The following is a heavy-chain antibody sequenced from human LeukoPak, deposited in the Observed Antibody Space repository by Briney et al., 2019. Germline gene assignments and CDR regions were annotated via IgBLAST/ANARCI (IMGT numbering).Heavy chain of an antibody. D-gene: IGHD2-15*01. J-gene: IGHJ3*02. Sequence: GGSLRLSCAASGFTFSSYGLSWVRQAPGKGLEWVAFIRYDGSNKYYADSVKGRFTIPRDNSKNTLYLQMNSLRAEDTAVYYCAKDGSWYRPYDAFDIWGQGTMVTVSS. CDR2: IRYDGSNK. CDR3: AKDGSWYRPYDAFDI. V-gene: IGHV3-30*02. CDR1: GFTFSSYG.